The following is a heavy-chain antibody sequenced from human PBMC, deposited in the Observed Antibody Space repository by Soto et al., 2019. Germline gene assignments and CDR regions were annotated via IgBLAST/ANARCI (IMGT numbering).Heavy chain of an antibody. V-gene: IGHV3-23*01. CDR1: GFTFTRHA. CDR3: AKEGAARYFDY. Sequence: PGGSLRLSCVASGFTFTRHAMNWVRQAPGKGLEWVSVISGGGGSTYYADSVKGRFTISRDNSKNTLYLQMNSLRAEDTAVYYCAKEGAARYFDYWGQGTLVTVSS. D-gene: IGHD6-6*01. CDR2: ISGGGGST. J-gene: IGHJ4*02.